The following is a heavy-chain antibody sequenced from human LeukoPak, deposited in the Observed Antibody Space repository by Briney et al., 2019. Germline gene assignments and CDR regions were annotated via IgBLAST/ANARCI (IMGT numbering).Heavy chain of an antibody. CDR2: IYYSGST. D-gene: IGHD3-22*01. Sequence: SETLSLACTVSGGSISSYYWSWIQQPPGKGLEWIGYIYYSGSTNYNPSLKSRVTISVDTSKNQFSLKLSSVTAADTAVYYCARGSTGYYDSSPNAFDIWGQGTMVTVSS. CDR3: ARGSTGYYDSSPNAFDI. V-gene: IGHV4-59*01. J-gene: IGHJ3*02. CDR1: GGSISSYY.